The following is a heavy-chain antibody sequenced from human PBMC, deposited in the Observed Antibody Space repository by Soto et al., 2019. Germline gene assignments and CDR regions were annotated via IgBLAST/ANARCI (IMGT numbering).Heavy chain of an antibody. Sequence: QVRLVLSGDELKKPGASMKVSCKASGYAFSDHGISWVRQAPGQGLEWIGWISAYNGNTNYAQKFQGRVTVTTDASTATAYMEVRSLTSDDTAVYYCARDHRYSSSFFDSWSQGTLITFSS. CDR1: GYAFSDHG. CDR3: ARDHRYSSSFFDS. CDR2: ISAYNGNT. V-gene: IGHV1-18*04. J-gene: IGHJ4*02. D-gene: IGHD6-6*01.